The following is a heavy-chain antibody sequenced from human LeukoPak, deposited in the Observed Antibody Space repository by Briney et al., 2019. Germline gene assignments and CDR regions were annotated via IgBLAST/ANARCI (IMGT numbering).Heavy chain of an antibody. Sequence: SETVSLTCTVSGYSISSGYYWGWIRQPPGKGLEWIGTIYHSGSTYSNPSLNSRVTISVDTSKNQFSLRLSSVSAADTAVYYCARVGYYPVYYMDVWGIGTTVTVSS. J-gene: IGHJ6*03. CDR2: IYHSGST. V-gene: IGHV4-38-2*02. CDR3: ARVGYYPVYYMDV. D-gene: IGHD2-21*01. CDR1: GYSISSGYY.